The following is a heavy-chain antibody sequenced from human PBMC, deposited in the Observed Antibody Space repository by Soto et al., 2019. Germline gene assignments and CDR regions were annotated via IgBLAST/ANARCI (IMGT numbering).Heavy chain of an antibody. CDR2: IAFDGSYK. CDR3: ARGAGIIVAGTSFEY. D-gene: IGHD6-19*01. J-gene: IGHJ4*02. CDR1: GFTFSSHS. V-gene: IGHV3-30*04. Sequence: QVQLVESGGGVAQPGRSLRLSCAASGFTFSSHSMHWVRQAPGKGLEWVAVIAFDGSYKYYADSVKGRFTISRDNSKNTLYRPMDSLRAEDTAVYYCARGAGIIVAGTSFEYWGQGTLVTVSS.